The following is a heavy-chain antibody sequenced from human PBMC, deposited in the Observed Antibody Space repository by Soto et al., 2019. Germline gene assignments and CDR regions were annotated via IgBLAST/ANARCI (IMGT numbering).Heavy chain of an antibody. CDR1: GFTFSNYW. CDR2: IKEDGSEK. Sequence: EVQLVESGGGLVQPGGSLRLSCAASGFTFSNYWMSWVRQVPGKGLAWVSNIKEDGSEKYYVDSVKCRFTISRDNAKNSVHLQMNSLRDEDTAVYYCVRFSILVSGRGRGAFFDSWGQGTPVTVSS. V-gene: IGHV3-7*03. J-gene: IGHJ4*02. CDR3: VRFSILVSGRGRGAFFDS. D-gene: IGHD6-19*01.